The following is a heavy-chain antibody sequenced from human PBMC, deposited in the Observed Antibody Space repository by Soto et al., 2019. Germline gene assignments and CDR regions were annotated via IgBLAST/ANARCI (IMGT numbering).Heavy chain of an antibody. D-gene: IGHD3-10*01. V-gene: IGHV4-31*03. CDR3: ARFGDSFDI. Sequence: QVQLQQSGPGLVKPSQTLSLTCTVSAGSISSGAYYWSRIPPHPGKGLEWIGYIYYSGSTYYNPSLKSRLTISVETSKNQFSLRLRSVTAAATAVYYCARFGDSFDIGGQGTLVTVSS. CDR1: AGSISSGAYY. J-gene: IGHJ4*02. CDR2: IYYSGST.